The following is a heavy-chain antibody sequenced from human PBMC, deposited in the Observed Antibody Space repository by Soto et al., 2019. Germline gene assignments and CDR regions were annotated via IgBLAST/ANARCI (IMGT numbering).Heavy chain of an antibody. CDR1: GFTFSSYG. CDR2: IWYDGSNK. CDR3: ARAPDPKNYYYYGMDV. V-gene: IGHV3-33*01. Sequence: QVQLVESGGGVVQPGRSLRLSCAASGFTFSSYGMHWVRQAPGKGLEWVAVIWYDGSNKYYADSVKGRFTISRDNSKNTLYLQMNSLRAEDTAVYYCARAPDPKNYYYYGMDVWGQGTTVTVSS. J-gene: IGHJ6*02.